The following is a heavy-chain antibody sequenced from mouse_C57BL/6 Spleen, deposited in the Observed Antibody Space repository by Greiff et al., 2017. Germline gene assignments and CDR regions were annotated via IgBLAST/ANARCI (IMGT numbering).Heavy chain of an antibody. J-gene: IGHJ2*01. CDR2: IDPSDSET. V-gene: IGHV1-52*01. CDR1: GYTFTSYW. D-gene: IGHD3-3*01. Sequence: QVQLKQPGAELVRPGSSVKLSCKASGYTFTSYWMHWVKQRPIQGLEWIGNIDPSDSETHYNQKFKDKATLTVDKSSSTAYMQLSSLPSEDSAVYYGARRGGRWGFDYWGQGTTLTVSS. CDR3: ARRGGRWGFDY.